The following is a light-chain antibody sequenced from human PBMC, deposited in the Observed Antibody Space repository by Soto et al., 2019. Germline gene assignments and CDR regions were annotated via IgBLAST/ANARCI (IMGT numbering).Light chain of an antibody. CDR1: QSVNSNY. V-gene: IGKV3-20*01. CDR3: QQYNNWPWT. J-gene: IGKJ1*01. CDR2: GAS. Sequence: EIVLTQSPGTLSLSPGERATLSCGASQSVNSNYLAWYQQKPGQAPRLLIYGASSRATGIPDRFSGSGSGADFTLTISRLEPEDFEVYCCQQYNNWPWTLGQGTKVGIK.